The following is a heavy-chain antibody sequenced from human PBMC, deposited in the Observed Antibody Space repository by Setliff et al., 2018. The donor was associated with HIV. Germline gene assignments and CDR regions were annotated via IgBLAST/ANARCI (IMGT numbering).Heavy chain of an antibody. CDR2: INHSGNT. V-gene: IGHV4-34*01. D-gene: IGHD3-10*01. CDR1: GGSFSGYY. Sequence: SETLSLTCAFNGGSFSGYYWTWIRQSPGEGLEWIGEINHSGNTNYNPSLKSRGTMSGDTSKNQFSLNLTSVTAADTAVYFCARGLGRGSGTYYNPPGYWGPGTLVTVSS. J-gene: IGHJ4*02. CDR3: ARGLGRGSGTYYNPPGY.